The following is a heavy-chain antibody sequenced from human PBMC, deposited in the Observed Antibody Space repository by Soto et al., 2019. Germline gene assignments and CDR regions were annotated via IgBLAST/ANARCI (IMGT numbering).Heavy chain of an antibody. J-gene: IGHJ4*02. Sequence: QVQLVESGGGVVQPGRSLRLSCAASGFTFSSYGMHWVRQAPGKGLEWVAVISYDGSNKYYADSVKGRFTISRDNSKNTLYLKMNSLRAEDRAVYYCAKAGGGSFGYGGQGPLFTVSS. CDR3: AKAGGGSFGY. D-gene: IGHD3-10*01. CDR2: ISYDGSNK. V-gene: IGHV3-30*18. CDR1: GFTFSSYG.